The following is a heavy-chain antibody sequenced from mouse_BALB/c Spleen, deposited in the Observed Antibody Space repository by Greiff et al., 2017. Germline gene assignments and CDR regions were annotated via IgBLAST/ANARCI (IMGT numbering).Heavy chain of an antibody. CDR3: ARWGTTATNY. V-gene: IGHV1-74*01. D-gene: IGHD1-2*01. Sequence: QVQLQQPGAELVKPGASVKISCKASGYSFTSYWMHWVKQRPGQGLEWIGMIDPSDSETRLNQKFKDKATLTVDKSSSTAYMQLSSPTSEDSAVYYCARWGTTATNYWGQGTTLTVSS. CDR2: IDPSDSET. J-gene: IGHJ2*01. CDR1: GYSFTSYW.